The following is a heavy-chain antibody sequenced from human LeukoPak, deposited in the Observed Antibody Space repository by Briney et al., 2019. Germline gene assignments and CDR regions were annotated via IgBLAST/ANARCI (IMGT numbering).Heavy chain of an antibody. Sequence: GGSLRLSCAASGFTFSNYWMDWVRQAPGKGLEWVANIKQDGTEKHYVDSVKGRFTISRDNAKNSLYLQMNSLRAEDTALYYCSQTLNYWGQGTLVTVSS. J-gene: IGHJ4*02. CDR1: GFTFSNYW. CDR3: SQTLNY. V-gene: IGHV3-7*01. CDR2: IKQDGTEK.